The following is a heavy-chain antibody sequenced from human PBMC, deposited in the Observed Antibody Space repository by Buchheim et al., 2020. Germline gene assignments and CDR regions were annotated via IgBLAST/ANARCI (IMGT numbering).Heavy chain of an antibody. J-gene: IGHJ4*02. CDR1: GGSISSNSYY. CDR3: ARLVGGTWYFDY. D-gene: IGHD1-26*01. V-gene: IGHV4-39*01. Sequence: QLQLQESGPGLVKPSETMSLTCTVSGGSISSNSYYWAWIRQPPGKEREWIGSIFYSRSTYYNPSLKSRVTLSVDTSKNQFSLNLSSVSAADTALYYCARLVGGTWYFDYWGQGTL. CDR2: IFYSRST.